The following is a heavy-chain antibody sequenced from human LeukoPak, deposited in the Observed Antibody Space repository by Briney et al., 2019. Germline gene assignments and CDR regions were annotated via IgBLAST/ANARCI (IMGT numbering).Heavy chain of an antibody. CDR2: IYHSGST. V-gene: IGHV4-4*02. Sequence: SETLSLTCAVAGGSISSNNWWSWVRQPPGKGLEWIGEIYHSGSTNYNPSLKSRVTISIDTSKNQFSLKLSSVTAADTAVYYCARGPGTWYYYWGQGTLVTVSS. CDR1: GGSISSNNW. CDR3: ARGPGTWYYY. D-gene: IGHD6-13*01. J-gene: IGHJ4*02.